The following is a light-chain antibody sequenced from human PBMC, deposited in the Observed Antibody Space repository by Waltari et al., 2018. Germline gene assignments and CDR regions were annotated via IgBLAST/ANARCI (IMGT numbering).Light chain of an antibody. CDR3: CSYTDSTTLV. V-gene: IGLV2-23*01. CDR1: SSDVGNYNF. J-gene: IGLJ2*01. CDR2: EDT. Sequence: QSALPPPASVSGSPGQSIHISCTGTSSDVGNYNFVSWYQHHPGKAPRLMIYEDTKRHSGVSNRFSGSKSGNTASLTISGLQAEDEADYYCCSYTDSTTLVFGGGTGLTVL.